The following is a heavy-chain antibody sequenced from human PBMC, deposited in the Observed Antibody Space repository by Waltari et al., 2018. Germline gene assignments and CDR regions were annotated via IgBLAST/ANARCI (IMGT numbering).Heavy chain of an antibody. V-gene: IGHV3-30*01. CDR1: GFTFSSYA. D-gene: IGHD5-12*01. CDR3: ARDLSRDGYNVDY. CDR2: ISYDGSNK. Sequence: QVQLVESGGGVVQPGRSLRLSCAASGFTFSSYAMHWVRQAPGKGLEWVAVISYDGSNKYYADSVKGRFTISRDNSKNTLYLQMNSLRAEDTAVYYCARDLSRDGYNVDYWGQGTLVTVSS. J-gene: IGHJ4*02.